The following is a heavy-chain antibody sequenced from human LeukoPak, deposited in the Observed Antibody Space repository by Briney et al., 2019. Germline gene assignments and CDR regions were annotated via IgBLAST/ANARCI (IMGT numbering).Heavy chain of an antibody. D-gene: IGHD6-13*01. V-gene: IGHV3-33*08. J-gene: IGHJ4*02. CDR3: ARDRGSSSLGG. Sequence: GGSLRLSCAASGFTFSDSGMHWVRQAPGKGLEWVAVIWYSGSSNYYADSVKGRFTISRDNSKNTLYLQMNSLRAEDTAVYYCARDRGSSSLGGWGQGTLVTVSS. CDR1: GFTFSDSG. CDR2: IWYSGSSN.